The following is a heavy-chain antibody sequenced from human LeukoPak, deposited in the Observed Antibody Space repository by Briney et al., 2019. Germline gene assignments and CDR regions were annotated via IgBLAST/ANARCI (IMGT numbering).Heavy chain of an antibody. CDR2: VSHDGIA. V-gene: IGHV4-39*01. J-gene: IGHJ5*02. CDR1: GGSINSALYY. CDR3: ARHTIFCSFINCSPFDP. Sequence: SETLSLTCTVSGGSINSALYYWAWIRQTPEHQLEWIGSVSHDGIAKYSPSLGGRVSLSADTSKNAFFMEVHSVTAADSAIYYCARHTIFCSFINCSPFDPWGQGTLVTVSS. D-gene: IGHD3-3*01.